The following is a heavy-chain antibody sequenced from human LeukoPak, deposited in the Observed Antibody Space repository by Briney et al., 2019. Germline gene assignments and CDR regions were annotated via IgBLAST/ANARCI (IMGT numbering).Heavy chain of an antibody. V-gene: IGHV3-20*04. CDR1: GFTFDDYG. CDR3: ASTAYDSSGYYYFDP. CDR2: INWNGGTT. J-gene: IGHJ5*02. D-gene: IGHD3-22*01. Sequence: GGSLRLSCAASGFTFDDYGMTWVRQAPGKGLEWVSGINWNGGTTSYADSVKGRFTISRDNAKNSLYLQMNSLRAEDTAVYYCASTAYDSSGYYYFDPWGQGTLVTVSS.